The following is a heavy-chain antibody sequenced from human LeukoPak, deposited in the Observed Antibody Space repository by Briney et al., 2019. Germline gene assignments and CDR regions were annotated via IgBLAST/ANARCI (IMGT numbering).Heavy chain of an antibody. D-gene: IGHD3-16*01. V-gene: IGHV3-11*04. Sequence: GGSLRLSCAASGFTFGDYYMNWIRQAPGKGLEWISYISSSGATISYADSVEGRFTVSRDNRKNSLYLQMNSLRAEDTALYYCARMWGTILSPNDYWGQGTLVTVSS. CDR3: ARMWGTILSPNDY. CDR1: GFTFGDYY. J-gene: IGHJ4*02. CDR2: ISSSGATI.